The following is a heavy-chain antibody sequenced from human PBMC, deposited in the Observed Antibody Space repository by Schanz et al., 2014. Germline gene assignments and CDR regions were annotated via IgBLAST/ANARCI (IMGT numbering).Heavy chain of an antibody. J-gene: IGHJ3*02. CDR1: GFTFSSYA. V-gene: IGHV3-23*01. D-gene: IGHD3-10*01. Sequence: DVHLLESGGGLVQPGGSLRLSCAASGFTFSSYAMSWVRQAPGKGLEWVSAISGSGASTYYADSVKGRFTISRDNSKNTLYLQMNSLRAEDTAVYYCAKGRFGELSAFDIWGQGTMVTVSS. CDR2: ISGSGAST. CDR3: AKGRFGELSAFDI.